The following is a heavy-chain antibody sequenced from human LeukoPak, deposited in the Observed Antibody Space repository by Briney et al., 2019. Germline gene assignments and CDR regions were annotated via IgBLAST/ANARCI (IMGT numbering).Heavy chain of an antibody. CDR2: IYPGDSDT. J-gene: IGHJ4*02. Sequence: GDSLKISCKGSGHSFSSYWIGWVRQMPGKGLEWMGIIYPGDSDTRYSPSFQGQVTFSADKSISTAYLQWSSLKASDTAMYYCARLWRTGPYNCGGYFDHWGQGNLGTGSS. D-gene: IGHD2-21*01. CDR1: GHSFSSYW. CDR3: ARLWRTGPYNCGGYFDH. V-gene: IGHV5-51*01.